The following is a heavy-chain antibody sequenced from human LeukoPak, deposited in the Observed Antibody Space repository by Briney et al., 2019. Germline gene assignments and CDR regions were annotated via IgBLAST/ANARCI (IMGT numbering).Heavy chain of an antibody. CDR3: ARSAMVRGVTPPGY. CDR2: MNPNSGNT. V-gene: IGHV1-8*01. Sequence: ASVKVSCKASGYTFTSYDINWVRQATGQGLEWMGWMNPNSGNTGYAQKFQGRVTMTRNTSISTAYMELSSLRSEDTAVYYCARSAMVRGVTPPGYWGQGTLVTVSS. D-gene: IGHD3-10*01. CDR1: GYTFTSYD. J-gene: IGHJ4*02.